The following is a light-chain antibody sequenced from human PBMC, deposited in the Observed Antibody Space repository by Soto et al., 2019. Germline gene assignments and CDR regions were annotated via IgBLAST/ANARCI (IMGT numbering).Light chain of an antibody. V-gene: IGLV2-14*01. CDR1: SNDIGLYDY. CDR2: GVR. CDR3: SSFTTSRFYV. J-gene: IGLJ1*01. Sequence: SALTPLTPVAESPGQSITLSCTANSNDIGLYDYVSWYHQHPGKPPRLLIHGVRNQPSWTSSLFSASNSGLKASQTISPLQAEDEADYYCSSFTTSRFYVFGPGTKVTVL.